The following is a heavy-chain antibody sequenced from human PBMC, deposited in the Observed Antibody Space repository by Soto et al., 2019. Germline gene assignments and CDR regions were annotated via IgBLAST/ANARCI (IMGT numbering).Heavy chain of an antibody. J-gene: IGHJ6*02. Sequence: SGPTLVNPTQTLTLTCTFSGFSLSTSGMRVSWIRQPPGKALEWLARIDWDDDKFYSTSLKTRLTISKNTSKNQVVLTMTNMDPVDTATYYCARIRQEGMDVWGQGTTVTVSS. CDR2: IDWDDDK. CDR3: ARIRQEGMDV. V-gene: IGHV2-70*04. CDR1: GFSLSTSGMR.